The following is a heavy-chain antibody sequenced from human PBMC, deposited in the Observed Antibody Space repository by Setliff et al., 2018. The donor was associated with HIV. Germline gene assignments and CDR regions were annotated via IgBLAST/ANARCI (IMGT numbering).Heavy chain of an antibody. J-gene: IGHJ3*02. Sequence: SVKVSCKSSGYTFTDYFIHWVRQAPGQGLEWMGAIFPIFGTPNYAQKFEGRVTITTDESTSTAYVELSSLRSEDAAVYYCARQNYDGNSWDIWGQGTMVTVSS. D-gene: IGHD5-12*01. CDR3: ARQNYDGNSWDI. V-gene: IGHV1-69*05. CDR1: GYTFTDYF. CDR2: IFPIFGTP.